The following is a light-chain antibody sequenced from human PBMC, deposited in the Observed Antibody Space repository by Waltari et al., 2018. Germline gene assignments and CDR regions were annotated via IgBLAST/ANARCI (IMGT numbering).Light chain of an antibody. V-gene: IGLV2-14*01. Sequence: QSALTQPASVSGSPGQSITISCTGTSSDIGSYDFVSWYQQHPGKAPKLMMYDVFKLPSGVSGRFSGSKSGNTASLTISGLQADDEADYYCSSYTSSSTYIVFGGGTKLTVL. CDR1: SSDIGSYDF. J-gene: IGLJ3*02. CDR2: DVF. CDR3: SSYTSSSTYIV.